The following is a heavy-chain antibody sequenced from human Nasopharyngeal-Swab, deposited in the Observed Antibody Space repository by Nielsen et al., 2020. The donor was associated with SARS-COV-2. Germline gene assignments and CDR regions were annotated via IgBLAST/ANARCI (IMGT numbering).Heavy chain of an antibody. CDR2: ISYDGSNK. J-gene: IGHJ6*02. V-gene: IGHV3-30*03. CDR1: ALSFNSYG. D-gene: IGHD3-10*01. CDR3: ARDGYGSGTDYYYYGMDV. Sequence: GGSLRLSCAASALSFNSYGMHWVRQAPGKGLEWVAIISYDGSNKFYTDSVKGRFTISRDNSKNTLYLQMNSLKPEDTAVYYCARDGYGSGTDYYYYGMDVWGQGTTVTVSS.